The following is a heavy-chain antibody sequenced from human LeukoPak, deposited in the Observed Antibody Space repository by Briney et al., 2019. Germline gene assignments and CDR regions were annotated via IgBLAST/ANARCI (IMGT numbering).Heavy chain of an antibody. D-gene: IGHD2-15*01. V-gene: IGHV5-51*01. CDR3: VRSPACSSGTCYPNWFDP. J-gene: IGHJ5*02. CDR2: TYPGDSNT. CDR1: GYSFTNNW. Sequence: GESLKISCKGFGYSFTNNWIGWVRQMPGKGLEWMGITYPGDSNTRYSPSFQGQVTISAYKSISSAYLQWSSLKASDTAMYYCVRSPACSSGTCYPNWFDPWGQGTLVTVSS.